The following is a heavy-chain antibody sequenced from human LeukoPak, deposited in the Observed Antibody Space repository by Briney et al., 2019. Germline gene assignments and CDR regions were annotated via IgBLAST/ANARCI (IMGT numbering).Heavy chain of an antibody. J-gene: IGHJ5*02. Sequence: PSETLSLTCTVSGGSISSSSYYWGWIRQPPGKGLEWIGSIYYSGSTYYNPSLKSRVTISVDTSKNQFSLKLSSVTAADTAVYYCARQWEWLPQPNWFDPWGQGTLVTVSS. V-gene: IGHV4-39*01. D-gene: IGHD3-3*01. CDR2: IYYSGST. CDR1: GGSISSSSYY. CDR3: ARQWEWLPQPNWFDP.